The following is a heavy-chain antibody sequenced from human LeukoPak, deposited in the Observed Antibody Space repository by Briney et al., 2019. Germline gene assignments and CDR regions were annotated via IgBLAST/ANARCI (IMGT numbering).Heavy chain of an antibody. CDR1: GFTFSSYA. D-gene: IGHD5-12*01. CDR3: ATDEYSGYDYFDY. V-gene: IGHV3-23*01. CDR2: ISGSGGST. Sequence: GGSLRLSCAASGFTFSSYAMSWVRQAPGKGLEWVSAISGSGGSTYYADSVEGRFTISRDNSKNTLYLQMNSLRAEDTAVYYCATDEYSGYDYFDYWGQGTLVTVSS. J-gene: IGHJ4*02.